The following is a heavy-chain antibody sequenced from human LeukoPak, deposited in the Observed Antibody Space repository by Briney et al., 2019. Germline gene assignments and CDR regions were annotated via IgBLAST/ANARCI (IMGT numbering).Heavy chain of an antibody. V-gene: IGHV4-59*08. J-gene: IGHJ6*02. Sequence: PSETLSLTCTVSGGSITSDYWSWIRQSPGKGLEWIGYFSYSGSTHYSPSLTSRVAISVDTSRNQFSLKLKSVTAADTAMYYCARADESLVYGMDVWGQGTTVIVSS. CDR3: ARADESLVYGMDV. CDR2: FSYSGST. CDR1: GGSITSDY.